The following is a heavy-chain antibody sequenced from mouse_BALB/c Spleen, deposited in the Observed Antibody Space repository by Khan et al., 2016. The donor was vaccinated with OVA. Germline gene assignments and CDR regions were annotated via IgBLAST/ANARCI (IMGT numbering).Heavy chain of an antibody. J-gene: IGHJ3*01. CDR2: INPSNGYT. CDR1: GYTFTSYT. Sequence: VQLQQSGAELARPGASVKMSCKASGYTFTSYTIHWIKMRPGQGLEWIGYINPSNGYTNYNQKFKDKATLTADKSSTTAYMQLSSLTSDDSTVYKCVRAGAYYRNDGWFAYWGLGTLVTVSA. CDR3: VRAGAYYRNDGWFAY. V-gene: IGHV1-4*01. D-gene: IGHD2-14*01.